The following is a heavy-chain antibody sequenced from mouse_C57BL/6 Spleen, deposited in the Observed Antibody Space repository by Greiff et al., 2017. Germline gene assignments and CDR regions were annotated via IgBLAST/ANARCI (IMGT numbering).Heavy chain of an antibody. CDR2: IDPSDSYT. V-gene: IGHV1-69*01. D-gene: IGHD1-1*01. J-gene: IGHJ4*01. Sequence: QVQLQQSGAELVMPGASVKLSCKASGYTFTSYWMHWVKQRPGQGLEWIGEIDPSDSYTNYNQKFKGKSTLTVDKSSSTAYMQLSSLTSEDSAVYYCARRVVDAMDYWGQGTSVTVSS. CDR3: ARRVVDAMDY. CDR1: GYTFTSYW.